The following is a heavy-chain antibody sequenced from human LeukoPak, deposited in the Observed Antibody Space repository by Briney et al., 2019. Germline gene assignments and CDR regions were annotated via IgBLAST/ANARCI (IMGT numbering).Heavy chain of an antibody. J-gene: IGHJ2*01. CDR3: ARESWYFDL. CDR1: GFTFTNHW. CDR2: IKKDGSEK. V-gene: IGHV3-7*01. Sequence: GVSLRLSCVTSGFTFTNHWMSWVRQAPGKGLEWVANIKKDGSEKYYVDSVKGRFTISRDNAKNSLYLQMNSLRAEDTAVYYCARESWYFDLWGRGTLVTVSS.